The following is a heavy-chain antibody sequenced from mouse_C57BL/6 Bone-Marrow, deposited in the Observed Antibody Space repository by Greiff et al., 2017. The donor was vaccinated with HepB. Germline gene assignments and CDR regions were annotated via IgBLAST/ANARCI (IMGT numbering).Heavy chain of an antibody. J-gene: IGHJ4*01. Sequence: DVKLVESGEGLVKPGGSLKLSCAASGFTFSSYAMSWVRQTPEKRLEWVATISSGGSYTYYPDSVKGRFTISRDNAKNTLYLQMSSLKSEDTAMYYCARHGDYDGSMDYWGQGTSVTVSS. V-gene: IGHV5-6*03. CDR1: GFTFSSYA. CDR2: ISSGGSYT. D-gene: IGHD1-2*01. CDR3: ARHGDYDGSMDY.